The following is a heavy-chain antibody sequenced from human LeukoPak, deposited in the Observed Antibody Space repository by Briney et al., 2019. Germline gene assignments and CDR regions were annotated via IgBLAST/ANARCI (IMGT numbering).Heavy chain of an antibody. Sequence: PSETLSLTCTVSGGSISSYYWSWIRQPAGKGLEWIGYIYYSGSTNYNPSLKSRVTISVDTSKNQFSLKLSSVTAADTAVYYCARLNYDSSGTRLIDYWGQGTLVTVSS. CDR3: ARLNYDSSGTRLIDY. J-gene: IGHJ4*02. V-gene: IGHV4-59*08. D-gene: IGHD3-22*01. CDR2: IYYSGST. CDR1: GGSISSYY.